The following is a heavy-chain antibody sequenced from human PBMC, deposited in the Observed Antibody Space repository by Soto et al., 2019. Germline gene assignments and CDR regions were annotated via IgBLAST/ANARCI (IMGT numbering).Heavy chain of an antibody. J-gene: IGHJ4*02. D-gene: IGHD2-21*01. CDR3: AKGRTYFDF. V-gene: IGHV3-23*01. CDR2: ISDGDGAT. CDR1: GFLFGDYA. Sequence: GWSLRLSCPASGFLFGDYAMTWVRQAPGKGLEWVSDISDGDGATHYADSVKGRFTISRDNSKNTLFLQMNSLRPEDAAVYFCAKGRTYFDFWGRGTLVTVSS.